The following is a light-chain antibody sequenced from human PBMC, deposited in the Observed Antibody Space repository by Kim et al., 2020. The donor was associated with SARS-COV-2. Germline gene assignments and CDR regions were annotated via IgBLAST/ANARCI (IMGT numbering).Light chain of an antibody. CDR3: QQYAYSPYT. J-gene: IGKJ2*01. V-gene: IGKV3-20*01. CDR1: QSVSSSY. CDR2: GAS. Sequence: EIVLTQSPGTLSLSPGERATLSCRASQSVSSSYLAWYQQRPGQAPRLLIYGASRRATGNPDRFSGSASGTDFTLTISRLEPEDLAVYYCQQYAYSPYTFGQGTKLEIK.